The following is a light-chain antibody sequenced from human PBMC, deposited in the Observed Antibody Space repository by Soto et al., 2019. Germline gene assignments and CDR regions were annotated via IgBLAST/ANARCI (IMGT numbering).Light chain of an antibody. Sequence: QPVLTQSPSASASLGASVKLTCTLSSGHSSYTIAWHQQQPEKGPRCLMKLNSDGSHNKGYGIPDRFSGSSSGAERYLTISSLQSEDEADYYCQTWGTGITVFGGGTKVT. CDR1: SGHSSYT. J-gene: IGLJ3*02. CDR2: LNSDGSH. CDR3: QTWGTGITV. V-gene: IGLV4-69*01.